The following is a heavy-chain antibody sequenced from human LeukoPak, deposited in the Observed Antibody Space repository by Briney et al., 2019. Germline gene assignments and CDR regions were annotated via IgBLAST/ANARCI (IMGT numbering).Heavy chain of an antibody. V-gene: IGHV3-49*04. CDR3: ARGGFLLWFGVS. CDR2: IRSKAYGGTT. D-gene: IGHD3-10*01. Sequence: GGSLRLSCTASGFTFGDYAVSWVRQAPGKGLEWVGFIRSKAYGGTTEYAASVKGRFTISRDDCKSIAYLQMNSLKTEDTAVYYCARGGFLLWFGVSGGQGTLVTVSS. CDR1: GFTFGDYA. J-gene: IGHJ4*02.